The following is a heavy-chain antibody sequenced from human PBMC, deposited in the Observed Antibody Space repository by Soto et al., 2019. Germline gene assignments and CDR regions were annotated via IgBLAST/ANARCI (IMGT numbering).Heavy chain of an antibody. Sequence: SETLSLTCTVSGGSISSSSYYWGWIRQPPGKGLEWIGSIYYSGSTYYNPSLKSRVTISVDTSKNQFSLKLSSVTAADTAVYYCARLYDSSGYYCENDFWGQGTLVTVSS. CDR2: IYYSGST. CDR3: ARLYDSSGYYCENDF. CDR1: GGSISSSSYY. D-gene: IGHD3-22*01. J-gene: IGHJ4*02. V-gene: IGHV4-39*01.